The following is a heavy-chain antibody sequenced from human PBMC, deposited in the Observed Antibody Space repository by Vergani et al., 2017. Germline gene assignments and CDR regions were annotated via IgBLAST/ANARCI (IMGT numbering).Heavy chain of an antibody. V-gene: IGHV4-59*11. J-gene: IGHJ4*02. CDR1: GGSISSHY. CDR3: ARVRIFGVVIIRTLFDY. D-gene: IGHD3-3*01. CDR2: IYYSGST. Sequence: QVQLQESGPGLVKPSETLSLTCTVSGGSISSHYWSWIRQPPGKGLEWIGYIYYSGSTNYNPSRKSRVTISVDTSKNQFSLKLSSVTAADTAVYYCARVRIFGVVIIRTLFDYWGQGTLVTVSS.